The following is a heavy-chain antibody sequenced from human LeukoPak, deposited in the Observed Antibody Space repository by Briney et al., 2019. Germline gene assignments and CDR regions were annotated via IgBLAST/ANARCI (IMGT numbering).Heavy chain of an antibody. CDR1: GGSISSYY. CDR3: ARNGGDSGWGNWFDP. J-gene: IGHJ5*02. V-gene: IGHV4-59*12. D-gene: IGHD6-19*01. Sequence: PSETLSLTCTVSGGSISSYYWSWIRQPPGKGLEWIGYIYYSGSTNYNPSLKSRVTISLDKSKNQLSLYLTSVTVADTAVFYCARNGGDSGWGNWFDPWGQGTLVTVSS. CDR2: IYYSGST.